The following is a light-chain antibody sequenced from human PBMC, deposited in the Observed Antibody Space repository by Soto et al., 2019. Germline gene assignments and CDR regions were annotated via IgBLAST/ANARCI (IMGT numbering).Light chain of an antibody. CDR3: QSYDSSLSGYV. CDR2: GNS. V-gene: IGLV1-40*01. Sequence: QSVLTQPASVSGSPGQSITISCTGTSSDVGAGYDVHWYQHHPGTAPKLLIYGNSNRPSGVPDRFSGSKSGTSASLAITGLQAEDEADYYCQSYDSSLSGYVFGTGTKVTVL. J-gene: IGLJ1*01. CDR1: SSDVGAGYD.